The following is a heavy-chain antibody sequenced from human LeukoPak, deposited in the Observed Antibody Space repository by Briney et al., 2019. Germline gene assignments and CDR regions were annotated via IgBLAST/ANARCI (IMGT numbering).Heavy chain of an antibody. CDR3: ARESTAMISHNWFDP. CDR2: ISPYNGNT. J-gene: IGHJ5*02. V-gene: IGHV1-18*01. CDR1: GYTFTSYG. Sequence: ASVKVSCKASGYTFTSYGITWVRQVPGQGLEWMGWISPYNGNTNYAEKFQARVTMATDTFTSTAYMELRSLRSDDTAVYYCARESTAMISHNWFDPWGQGTLVTVSS. D-gene: IGHD3/OR15-3a*01.